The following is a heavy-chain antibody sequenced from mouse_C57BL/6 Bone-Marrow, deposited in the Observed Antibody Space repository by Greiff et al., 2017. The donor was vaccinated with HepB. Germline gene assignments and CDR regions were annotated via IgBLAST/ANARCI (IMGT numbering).Heavy chain of an antibody. Sequence: EVHLVESGGGLVKPGGSLKLSCAASGFTFSSYTMSWVRQTPEKRLEWVATISGGGGNTYYPDSVKGRFTISRDNAKNTLYLQMSSLRSEDTALYYCARLGFITTVVATDYFDYWGQGTTLTVSS. CDR2: ISGGGGNT. CDR3: ARLGFITTVVATDYFDY. J-gene: IGHJ2*01. D-gene: IGHD1-1*01. V-gene: IGHV5-9*01. CDR1: GFTFSSYT.